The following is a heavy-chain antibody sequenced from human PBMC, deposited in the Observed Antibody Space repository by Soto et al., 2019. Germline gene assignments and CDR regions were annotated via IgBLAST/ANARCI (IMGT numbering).Heavy chain of an antibody. D-gene: IGHD4-17*01. J-gene: IGHJ4*02. CDR1: GFTFSSYG. CDR3: ARDLYHDYGDYNGSY. Sequence: GGSLRLSCAASGFTFSSYGMTWVRQAPGKGLVWVSPISGSGGSTFYADSVKGRFTISRDNAKNTLYLQMNSLRAEDTAVYYCARDLYHDYGDYNGSYWGQGT. CDR2: ISGSGGST. V-gene: IGHV3-23*01.